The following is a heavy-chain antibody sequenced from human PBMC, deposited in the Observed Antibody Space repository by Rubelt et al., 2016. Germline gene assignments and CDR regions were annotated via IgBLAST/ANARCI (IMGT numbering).Heavy chain of an antibody. CDR1: GFTFSSYS. V-gene: IGHV3-21*01. J-gene: IGHJ4*02. CDR3: ARDVNSWYYFDY. Sequence: GGGLVKPGGSLRLSCAASGFTFSSYSMNWVRQAPGKGLEWVSSISSSSSSIYYADSVKGRFTISRDSAKNSLYLQMNSLRAEDTAVYYCARDVNSWYYFDYWGQGTLVTVSS. D-gene: IGHD6-13*01. CDR2: ISSSSSSI.